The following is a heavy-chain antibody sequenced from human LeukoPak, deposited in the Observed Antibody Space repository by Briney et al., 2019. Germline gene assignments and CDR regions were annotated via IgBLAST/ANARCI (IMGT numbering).Heavy chain of an antibody. V-gene: IGHV3-53*01. D-gene: IGHD6-13*01. Sequence: PGGSLRLSCAASGFTVSSNYMSWVRQAPGKGLEWVSVIYSGGSTYYADSVKGRFTISRDNSKNTLYLQMNSLRAEDTAVYYCARDPYSSSWYSYGMDVWGQGATVTVSS. CDR3: ARDPYSSSWYSYGMDV. J-gene: IGHJ6*02. CDR1: GFTVSSNY. CDR2: IYSGGST.